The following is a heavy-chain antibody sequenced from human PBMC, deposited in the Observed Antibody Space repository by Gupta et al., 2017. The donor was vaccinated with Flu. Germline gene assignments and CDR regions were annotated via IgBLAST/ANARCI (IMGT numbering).Heavy chain of an antibody. CDR1: GYTFSGYY. Sequence: QVQLVQSGAEVREPGASVKVSCQTSGYTFSGYYLPWVRQVPGQGLQWMGWINPETGGIKFAETFQGRVTMTRDTSSNTAYLTLRSLTSGDTAVYFCARDGVRAVLKDLLPASTSGRKRHLDAGGQGTMVTVS. J-gene: IGHJ5*02. CDR2: INPETGGI. CDR3: ARDGVRAVLKDLLPASTSGRKRHLDA. V-gene: IGHV1-2*02. D-gene: IGHD3-3*01.